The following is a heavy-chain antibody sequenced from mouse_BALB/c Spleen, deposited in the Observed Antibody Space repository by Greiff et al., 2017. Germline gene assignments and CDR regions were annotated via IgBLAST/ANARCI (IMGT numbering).Heavy chain of an antibody. Sequence: VQLQQPGAELVRPGASVKLSCKASGYTFTSYWINWVKQRPGQGLEWIGNIYPSDSYTNYNQKFKDKATLTVDKSSSTAYMQLSSPTSEDSAVYYRTRSGGGYFDVWGAGTTVTVSS. D-gene: IGHD1-1*02. CDR1: GYTFTSYW. CDR3: TRSGGGYFDV. J-gene: IGHJ1*01. V-gene: IGHV1-69*02. CDR2: IYPSDSYT.